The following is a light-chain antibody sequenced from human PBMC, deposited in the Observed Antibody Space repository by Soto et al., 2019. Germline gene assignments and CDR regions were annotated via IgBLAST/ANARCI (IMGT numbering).Light chain of an antibody. CDR2: EVS. CDR1: SSDVGGYKF. V-gene: IGLV2-14*01. J-gene: IGLJ1*01. CDR3: GSYTGSIYV. Sequence: QSALTQPASVSGSPGQSITISCTGTSSDVGGYKFVSWYQQHPGKAPKLMIYEVSNRPSGVSSRFSGSKSGNTASLTISGLQAEDDADYYCGSYTGSIYVLGTGTKVTVL.